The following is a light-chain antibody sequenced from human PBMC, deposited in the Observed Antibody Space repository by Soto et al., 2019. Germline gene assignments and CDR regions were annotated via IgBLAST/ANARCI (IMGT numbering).Light chain of an antibody. CDR1: QSISSW. V-gene: IGKV1-5*01. Sequence: GDRVTITCRASQSISSWLAWYHQKPGKAPKLLIYDASSLESGVPSRFSGSGSGTEFTLTISSLQPDDFATYYCQQYNSYPTFGQGTKVEIK. CDR2: DAS. CDR3: QQYNSYPT. J-gene: IGKJ1*01.